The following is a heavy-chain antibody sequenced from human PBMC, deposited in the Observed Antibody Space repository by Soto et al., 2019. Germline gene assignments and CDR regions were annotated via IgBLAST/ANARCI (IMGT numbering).Heavy chain of an antibody. Sequence: EVQLVESGGGLVKPGGSLRLSCAASGFTFSNAWMSWVRQAPGKGLEWVGRIKSKTDGGTTDYAAPVKGRFTISRDDSKNTLYLQMNSLKTEDTAVYYCTTDPLYDYHMDVWGKGTTVTVSS. CDR3: TTDPLYDYHMDV. V-gene: IGHV3-15*01. J-gene: IGHJ6*03. CDR2: IKSKTDGGTT. CDR1: GFTFSNAW.